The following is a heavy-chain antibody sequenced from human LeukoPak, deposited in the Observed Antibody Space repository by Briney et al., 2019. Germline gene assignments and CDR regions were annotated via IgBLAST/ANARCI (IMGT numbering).Heavy chain of an antibody. CDR1: GYTFTSYG. CDR2: ISAYNGNT. V-gene: IGHV1-18*01. J-gene: IGHJ5*02. D-gene: IGHD2-2*01. Sequence: ASVKVSCKASGYTFTSYGISWVRQAPGQGLEWMGWISAYNGNTNYAQKLQGRVTMTTDTSTSTAYMELRSLRSDDTAVYYCARRIVVVPAAANWFDPWGQGTLVTVSS. CDR3: ARRIVVVPAAANWFDP.